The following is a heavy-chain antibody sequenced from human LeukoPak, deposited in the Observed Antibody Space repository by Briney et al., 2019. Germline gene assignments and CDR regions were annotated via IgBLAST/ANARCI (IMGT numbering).Heavy chain of an antibody. V-gene: IGHV1-2*02. CDR3: ARSVLRQGAFEI. D-gene: IGHD2-8*01. J-gene: IGHJ3*02. CDR2: INPNSGGT. Sequence: ASVKVSCKASGYTFTGYYMHWVRQAPGQGLEWMGWINPNSGGTNYAQKFQGRVTMTRDTSISTAYMELSRLRSDDTAVYYCARSVLRQGAFEIWGQGTMVTVSS. CDR1: GYTFTGYY.